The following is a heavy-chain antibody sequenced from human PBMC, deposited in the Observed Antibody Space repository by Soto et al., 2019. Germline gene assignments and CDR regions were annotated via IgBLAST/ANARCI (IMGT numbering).Heavy chain of an antibody. Sequence: EVQLVESGGGLVTPGGSLRLSCAASGFTFSSYSMNWVRQAPGKGLEWVSSISSSSSYIYYADSVKGRFTISRDNAKNSLYMQMNSLRAEDTAVYYCARGDFDFYGSGRYYNGPFDYWGQGALVTVSS. J-gene: IGHJ4*02. V-gene: IGHV3-21*01. CDR1: GFTFSSYS. CDR3: ARGDFDFYGSGRYYNGPFDY. CDR2: ISSSSSYI. D-gene: IGHD3-10*01.